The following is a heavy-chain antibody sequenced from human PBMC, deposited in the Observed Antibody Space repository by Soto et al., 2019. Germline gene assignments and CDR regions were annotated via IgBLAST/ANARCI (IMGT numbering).Heavy chain of an antibody. V-gene: IGHV4-39*01. D-gene: IGHD3-10*01. CDR3: ATLWFGESKH. J-gene: IGHJ1*01. CDR2: IYSIGST. CDR1: GGSISSSSY. Sequence: SETLSLTCTVSGGSISSSSYWGWIRQPPGKGLEWIGSIYSIGSTYYNPSLKSRVTISVDTSKNQFSLKLSSVTAADTAVYYCATLWFGESKHWGQGTLVTVSS.